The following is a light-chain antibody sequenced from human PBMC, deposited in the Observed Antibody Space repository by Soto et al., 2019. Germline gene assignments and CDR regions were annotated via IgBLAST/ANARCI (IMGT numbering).Light chain of an antibody. J-gene: IGLJ1*01. CDR2: EVS. CDR3: SSYTSSNIDYV. V-gene: IGLV2-14*01. CDR1: RSDVGGYNY. Sequence: QSALTQPASVSGSPGQSITISCTGTRSDVGGYNYVSWYQQHPGKAPKLMIYEVSNRPSGVSNRFSGSKSGNTASLTISGLQAEDEADYYCSSYTSSNIDYVFGTGTKLTVL.